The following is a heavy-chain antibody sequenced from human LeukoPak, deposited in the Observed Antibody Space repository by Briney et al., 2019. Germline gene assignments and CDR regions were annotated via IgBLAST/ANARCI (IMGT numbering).Heavy chain of an antibody. CDR1: GFTFSSYV. Sequence: GGSLRLSCAASGFTFSSYVMSWVRQAPGKGLEWVSAISGSGGSTYYADSVKGRFTISRDNSKNTLYLQMNSLRAEDTAVYYCAKDRFYYYDSSGYYPGRDAFDIWGQGTMVTVSS. V-gene: IGHV3-23*01. CDR2: ISGSGGST. D-gene: IGHD3-22*01. J-gene: IGHJ3*02. CDR3: AKDRFYYYDSSGYYPGRDAFDI.